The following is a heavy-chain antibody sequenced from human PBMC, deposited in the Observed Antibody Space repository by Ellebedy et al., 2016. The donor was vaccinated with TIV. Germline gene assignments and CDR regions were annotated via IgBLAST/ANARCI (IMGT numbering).Heavy chain of an antibody. CDR3: ARWFGELLYVRWFDP. J-gene: IGHJ5*02. CDR2: IYYSGST. Sequence: SETLSLTCNVSGGSISSYYWSWIRQPPGKGLEWIGFIYYSGSTNYNPSLQSRVTISIDRSKKQFSLKLSSVTAADTAVYYCARWFGELLYVRWFDPWGQGTLVTVSS. CDR1: GGSISSYY. V-gene: IGHV4-59*08. D-gene: IGHD3-10*01.